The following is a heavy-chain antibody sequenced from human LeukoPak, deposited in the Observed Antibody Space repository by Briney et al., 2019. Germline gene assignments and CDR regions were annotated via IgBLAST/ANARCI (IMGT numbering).Heavy chain of an antibody. CDR2: VYSTGKT. Sequence: SETLSLTCTVSSGSIKSNTYYWGWIRQPPGKGLEWIGSVYSTGKTNYNPSLASRVTISVDASKNQFSLKLSSVTAADTAVYYCARGRLLEWFDNWGQGTLVSVSS. V-gene: IGHV4-39*07. CDR3: ARGRLLEWFDN. D-gene: IGHD3-3*01. J-gene: IGHJ5*02. CDR1: SGSIKSNTYY.